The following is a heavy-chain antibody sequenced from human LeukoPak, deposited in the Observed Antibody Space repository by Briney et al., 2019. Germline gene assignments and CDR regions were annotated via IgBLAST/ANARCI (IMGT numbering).Heavy chain of an antibody. Sequence: GGSLRLSCAASGFTFHDYTMHWVRQAPGKGLEWVAFIRYDGSNKYYADSVKGRFTISRDNSKNTLYLQMNSLRAEDTAVYYCAKDWWDIVVVPAEEGAAFDIWGQGTMVTVSS. CDR1: GFTFHDYT. CDR3: AKDWWDIVVVPAEEGAAFDI. J-gene: IGHJ3*02. D-gene: IGHD2-2*01. CDR2: IRYDGSNK. V-gene: IGHV3-30*02.